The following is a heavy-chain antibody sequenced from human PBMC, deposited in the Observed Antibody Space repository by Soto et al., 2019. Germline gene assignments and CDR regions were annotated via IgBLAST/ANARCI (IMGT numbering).Heavy chain of an antibody. J-gene: IGHJ4*02. V-gene: IGHV3-9*01. Sequence: EVQLVESGGGLVQPGRSLRLSCAASGFTFDDYAMHWVRQAPGKGLEWVSGISWNSGSIDYADSVKGRFTISRDNGKNYLYMQMTSLRAEDTALYYCAKDSRYCSSTTCYTLDYWGQGTLVTVSS. D-gene: IGHD2-2*02. CDR3: AKDSRYCSSTTCYTLDY. CDR1: GFTFDDYA. CDR2: ISWNSGSI.